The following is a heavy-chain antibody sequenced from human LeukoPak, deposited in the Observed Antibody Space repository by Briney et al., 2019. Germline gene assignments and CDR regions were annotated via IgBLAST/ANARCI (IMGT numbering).Heavy chain of an antibody. CDR2: ASDSGTT. J-gene: IGHJ6*03. CDR3: ARGLDRGNYYYMDV. CDR1: GASLNTYS. Sequence: SETLSLTCTVSGASLNTYSWTWVRQPPGKGLEYIGYASDSGTTNYNPSLKSRVTVSVDRSKSQFSLRVTSVSAADAAVYYCARGLDRGNYYYMDVWGKGTTVIVSS. D-gene: IGHD3/OR15-3a*01. V-gene: IGHV4-59*01.